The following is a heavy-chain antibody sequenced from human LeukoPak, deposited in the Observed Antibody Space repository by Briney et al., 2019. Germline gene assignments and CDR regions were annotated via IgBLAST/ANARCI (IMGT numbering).Heavy chain of an antibody. CDR1: GFTVSSNY. CDR3: ARDRETATSTGAGQPYYYYYGMDV. Sequence: PGGSLRLSCAASGFTVSSNYMSWVRQAPGKGLEWVSVIYSGGSTYYADSVKGRFTISRDNSKNTLYLQMNSLRAEDTAVYYCARDRETATSTGAGQPYYYYYGMDVWGQGTTVTVSS. J-gene: IGHJ6*02. CDR2: IYSGGST. D-gene: IGHD6-25*01. V-gene: IGHV3-66*01.